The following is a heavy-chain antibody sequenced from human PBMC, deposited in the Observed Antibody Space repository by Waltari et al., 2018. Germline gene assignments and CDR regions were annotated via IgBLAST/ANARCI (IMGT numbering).Heavy chain of an antibody. Sequence: QVQLQESGPGLVKPSQTLSLTCTVSGGSISSGSYYWSWIRQPAGKGLEWIGRIYTSGSTNYNPSLKSRVTISVDSSKNQFSLKLSSVTAADTAVYCCASITNYGYGDYWAYYFDYWGQGTLVTVSS. CDR2: IYTSGST. J-gene: IGHJ4*02. D-gene: IGHD4-17*01. CDR1: GGSISSGSYY. V-gene: IGHV4-61*02. CDR3: ASITNYGYGDYWAYYFDY.